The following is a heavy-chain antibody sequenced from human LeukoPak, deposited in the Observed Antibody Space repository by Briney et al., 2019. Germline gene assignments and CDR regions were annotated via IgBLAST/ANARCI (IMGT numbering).Heavy chain of an antibody. CDR3: AKVPSGWDYFCSSTSCPAVFDI. CDR2: ISGSGGST. V-gene: IGHV3-23*01. D-gene: IGHD2-2*01. J-gene: IGHJ3*02. Sequence: GGSLRLSCAASGFTFSSYAMSWVRQAPGKGLEWVSAISGSGGSTYYADSVKGRFTISRDNSKNTLYLQMNSLRAEDTAVYYCAKVPSGWDYFCSSTSCPAVFDIWGQGTMVTVSS. CDR1: GFTFSSYA.